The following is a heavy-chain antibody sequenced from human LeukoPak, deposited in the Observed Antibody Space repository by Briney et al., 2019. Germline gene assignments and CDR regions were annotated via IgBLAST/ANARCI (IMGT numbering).Heavy chain of an antibody. CDR1: GGSISSSSYY. CDR3: ARRRLLWFGESDYMDV. V-gene: IGHV4-39*07. J-gene: IGHJ6*03. CDR2: IYYSGST. Sequence: SETLSLTCTVSGGSISSSSYYWGWIRQPPGKGLEWIGSIYYSGSTYYNPSLKSRVTISVDTSKNQFSLKLSSVTAADTAVYYCARRRLLWFGESDYMDVWGKGTTVTISS. D-gene: IGHD3-10*01.